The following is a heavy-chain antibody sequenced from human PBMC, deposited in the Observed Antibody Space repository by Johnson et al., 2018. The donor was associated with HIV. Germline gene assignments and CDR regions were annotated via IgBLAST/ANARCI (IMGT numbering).Heavy chain of an antibody. V-gene: IGHV3-30*02. CDR2: IRYDGSNK. Sequence: QMQLVESGGGLVKPGGSLTLSCAASGFTFSSYWMHWVRQVAGKGLVWVAFIRYDGSNKYYADSVKGRFSISRDNAKSSLYLQMNSLRAEDTAVYYCARVGATAAFDIWGQGTMVTVSS. D-gene: IGHD1-26*01. CDR3: ARVGATAAFDI. CDR1: GFTFSSYW. J-gene: IGHJ3*02.